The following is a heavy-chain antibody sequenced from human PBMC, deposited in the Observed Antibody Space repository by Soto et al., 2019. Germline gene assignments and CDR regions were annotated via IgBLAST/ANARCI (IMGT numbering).Heavy chain of an antibody. CDR3: ARDRVRYRSSTSCGDLDY. D-gene: IGHD2-2*01. CDR2: IIPIFGTA. CDR1: GGTFSSYA. V-gene: IGHV1-69*01. J-gene: IGHJ4*02. Sequence: QVQLVQSGAEVKKPGSSVKVSCKASGGTFSSYAISWVRQAPGQGLEWMGGIIPIFGTANYAQKFQGRVTITADESTSTAYMELSSLRSEDTAVYYCARDRVRYRSSTSCGDLDYWGQGTLVTVSS.